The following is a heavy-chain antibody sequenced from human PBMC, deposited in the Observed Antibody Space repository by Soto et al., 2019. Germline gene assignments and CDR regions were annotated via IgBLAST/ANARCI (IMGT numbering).Heavy chain of an antibody. CDR2: IYYSGST. J-gene: IGHJ4*02. Sequence: SETLSLTCTVSGGSISSYYWSWIRQPPGKGLEWIGYIYYSGSTNYNPSLKSRVTISVDTSKNQFSLQLSSVTPADTAVYYCAGGRGSVDIVASYYFDYWGQGTLVTVSS. D-gene: IGHD5-12*01. CDR1: GGSISSYY. CDR3: AGGRGSVDIVASYYFDY. V-gene: IGHV4-59*12.